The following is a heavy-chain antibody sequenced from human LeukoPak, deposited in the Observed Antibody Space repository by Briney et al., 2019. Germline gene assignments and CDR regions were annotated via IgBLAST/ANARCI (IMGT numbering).Heavy chain of an antibody. Sequence: GRSLRLSCAASGFTFDDYAMHWVRQASGKGLEWVSGISWNSGSIGYADSVKGRFTISRDNAKNSLYLQMNSLRAEDTALYYCAKATGDYGFDYWGQGTLVTVSS. CDR3: AKATGDYGFDY. J-gene: IGHJ4*02. CDR1: GFTFDDYA. D-gene: IGHD4-17*01. V-gene: IGHV3-9*01. CDR2: ISWNSGSI.